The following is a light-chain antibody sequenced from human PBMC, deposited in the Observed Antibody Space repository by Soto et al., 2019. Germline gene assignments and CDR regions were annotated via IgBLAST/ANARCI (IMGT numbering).Light chain of an antibody. CDR3: QQRSSWPPFT. CDR2: DAS. J-gene: IGKJ5*01. Sequence: EIVLTQSPATLSLSPGERATLSCRASQSVSRYLAWYQQKPGQAPRLLIYDASNRATGIPARFSGSGSGTDFTLTISSLEPEDFAIYYCQQRSSWPPFTFGQGTRLEIK. CDR1: QSVSRY. V-gene: IGKV3-11*01.